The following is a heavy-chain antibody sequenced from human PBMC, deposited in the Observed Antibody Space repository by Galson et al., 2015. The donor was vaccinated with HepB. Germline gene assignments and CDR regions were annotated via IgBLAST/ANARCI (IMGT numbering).Heavy chain of an antibody. CDR3: ARSDVTTVVTDFDS. CDR1: GFSFNDHY. CDR2: SRNRARGYST. D-gene: IGHD4-23*01. J-gene: IGHJ4*02. V-gene: IGHV3-72*01. Sequence: SLRLSCAVSGFSFNDHYVDWVRQAPGKGLEWVGRSRNRARGYSTAYAVSVRGRFTVSRDDSKNSVFLLMNRLRSEDTAVYYCARSDVTTVVTDFDSWGQGSLVIVSS.